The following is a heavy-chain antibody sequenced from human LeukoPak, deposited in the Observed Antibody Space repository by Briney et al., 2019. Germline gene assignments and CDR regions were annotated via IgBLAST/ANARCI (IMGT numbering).Heavy chain of an antibody. J-gene: IGHJ3*02. V-gene: IGHV3-21*01. Sequence: PGGSPRLSCAASGFTFSSYSMNWVRQAPGKGLEWVSSISSSSSYIYYADSVKGRFTISRDNAKNSLYLQMNSLRAEDTAVYYCARRTVAGTPFAGAAFDIWGQGTMVTVSS. CDR2: ISSSSSYI. CDR1: GFTFSSYS. D-gene: IGHD6-19*01. CDR3: ARRTVAGTPFAGAAFDI.